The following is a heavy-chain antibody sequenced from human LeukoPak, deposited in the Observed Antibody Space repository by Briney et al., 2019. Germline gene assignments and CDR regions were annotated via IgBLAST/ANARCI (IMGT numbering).Heavy chain of an antibody. Sequence: GGSLRLSCAASGFTFSSYATSWVRQAPGEGLEWVSAISGSGGSTNYADSVKGRFTISRDNSTNTLYLQMNSLRAEDTAVYYCAKRPVTTARSLDPWGQGTLVTVSS. J-gene: IGHJ5*02. D-gene: IGHD4-17*01. CDR2: ISGSGGST. CDR3: AKRPVTTARSLDP. V-gene: IGHV3-23*01. CDR1: GFTFSSYA.